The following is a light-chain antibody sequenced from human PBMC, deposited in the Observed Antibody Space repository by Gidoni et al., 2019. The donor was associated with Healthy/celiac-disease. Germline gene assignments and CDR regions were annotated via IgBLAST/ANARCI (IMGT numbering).Light chain of an antibody. J-gene: IGKJ3*01. CDR2: LGS. CDR3: MHALQTPFT. V-gene: IGKV2-28*01. CDR1: QSLLHSHGYHL. Sequence: IGMTQSQLSLPVTPGEPASISCRSSQSLLHSHGYHLWDWYLQKPGQSPQLLIYLGSNRASVVPDWFSCRCSGTFFTLNISRVAAADVVVYYCMHALQTPFTFGPGTKLDL.